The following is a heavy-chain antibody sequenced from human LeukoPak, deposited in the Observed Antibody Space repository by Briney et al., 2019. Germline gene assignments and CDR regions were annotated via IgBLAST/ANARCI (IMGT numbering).Heavy chain of an antibody. V-gene: IGHV4-4*07. Sequence: PSETLSLTCTVSGGSISSYYWSWIRQPAGKGLEWIGRIYTSGSTNYNPSLKSRVTISVDTSKNQFSLKLSSVTAADSAVYYCGGRGNSDNGYFDYWGQGTLVTVSS. CDR2: IYTSGST. CDR1: GGSISSYY. D-gene: IGHD3-10*01. CDR3: GGRGNSDNGYFDY. J-gene: IGHJ4*02.